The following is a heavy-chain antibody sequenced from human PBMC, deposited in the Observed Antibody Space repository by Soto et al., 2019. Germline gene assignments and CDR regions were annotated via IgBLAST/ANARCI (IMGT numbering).Heavy chain of an antibody. CDR1: GYTFTSYY. J-gene: IGHJ5*02. Sequence: QVQLVQSGAEVKKPGASVKVSCKASGYTFTSYYMHWVRQAPGQGLEWMGIINPSGGSTSYAKKFQVRVTMTRDTSTSTVYMELSSLRSEDTAVYYCARDLRAVATGWHWFDPWGQGTLVTVSS. CDR2: INPSGGST. D-gene: IGHD5-12*01. V-gene: IGHV1-46*01. CDR3: ARDLRAVATGWHWFDP.